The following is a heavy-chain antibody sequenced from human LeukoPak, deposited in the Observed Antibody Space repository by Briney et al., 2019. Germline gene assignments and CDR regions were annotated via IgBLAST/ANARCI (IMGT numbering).Heavy chain of an antibody. D-gene: IGHD5-18*01. CDR2: INHSGST. CDR1: GGSFSGYY. CDR3: ASLPFTAGY. J-gene: IGHJ4*02. V-gene: IGHV4-34*01. Sequence: SETLSLSCVVYGGSFSGYYWSWIRQPPGKGLEWIGEINHSGSTHYNPSLMSGVTISIDTSKNYFSLKLNSVTGADTAVYYWASLPFTAGYWGQGTLVTVSS.